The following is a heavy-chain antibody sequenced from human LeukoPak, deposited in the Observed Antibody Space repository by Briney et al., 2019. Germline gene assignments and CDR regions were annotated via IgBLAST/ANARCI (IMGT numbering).Heavy chain of an antibody. Sequence: GGSLRLSCAASGFTFSSYSMNWVRQAPGKGLVWVSRINSDGSSTSYADSVKGRFTISRDNAKNSLYLQMNSLRAEDTAVYYCARDIVVVPAATHYYYYGMDVWGQGTTVTVSS. CDR3: ARDIVVVPAATHYYYYGMDV. V-gene: IGHV3-74*01. CDR1: GFTFSSYS. J-gene: IGHJ6*02. D-gene: IGHD2-2*01. CDR2: INSDGSST.